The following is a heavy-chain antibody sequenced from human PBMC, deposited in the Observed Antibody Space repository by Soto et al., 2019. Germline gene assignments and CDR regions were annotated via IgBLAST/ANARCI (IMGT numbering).Heavy chain of an antibody. J-gene: IGHJ4*02. CDR3: ARDLGWFGTGDGY. D-gene: IGHD3-10*01. V-gene: IGHV3-21*01. CDR1: GFTFSSYS. CDR2: ISSSSSYI. Sequence: GGSLRLSCAASGFTFSSYSMNWVRQAPGKGLEWVSSISSSSSYIYYADSVKGRFTISRDNAKNSLYLQMNSLRAEDTAVYYCARDLGWFGTGDGYWGQGTLVTVSS.